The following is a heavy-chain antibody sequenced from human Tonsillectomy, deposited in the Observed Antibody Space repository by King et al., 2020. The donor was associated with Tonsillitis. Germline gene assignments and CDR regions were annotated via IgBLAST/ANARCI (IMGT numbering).Heavy chain of an antibody. D-gene: IGHD6-19*01. CDR1: GYSFTSYW. CDR3: ARQGYSSGWDV. Sequence: QLVQSGAEVKKPGESLKISCKGSGYSFTSYWIVWVRQMPGKVLEWMGIIYSGDSDTSYSPSFQGQVTISADKSISTAYLQWSSLRASDTARYYCARQGYSSGWDVWGKGTTVTVSS. J-gene: IGHJ6*04. V-gene: IGHV5-51*01. CDR2: IYSGDSDT.